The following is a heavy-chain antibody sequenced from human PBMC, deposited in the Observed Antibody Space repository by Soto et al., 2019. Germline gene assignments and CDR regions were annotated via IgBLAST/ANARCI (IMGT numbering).Heavy chain of an antibody. D-gene: IGHD3-16*01. V-gene: IGHV3-33*01. CDR1: GFTLSSYG. Sequence: PGGSLRLSCAASGFTLSSYGMHWVRQAPGKGLEWVAFIWHDGGNKFYAESVKGRFTISRDNSKNTLYLQMTSLSAEDTAMYYCARDGDVNTGFGKDYWGQGTLVTVSS. CDR3: ARDGDVNTGFGKDY. CDR2: IWHDGGNK. J-gene: IGHJ4*02.